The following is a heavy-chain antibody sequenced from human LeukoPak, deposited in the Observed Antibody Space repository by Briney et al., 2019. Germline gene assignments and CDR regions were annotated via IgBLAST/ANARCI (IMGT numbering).Heavy chain of an antibody. CDR3: AREGAAARLFDY. V-gene: IGHV3-30-3*01. J-gene: IGHJ4*02. D-gene: IGHD6-6*01. CDR2: ISYDGSNK. Sequence: QPGRSLRLSCAASGFTFSSYAMHWVRQAPGKGLEWVAVISYDGSNKYYADSVKGRFTISRDNSKNTLYLQMNSLRAEDTAVYYCAREGAAARLFDYWGQGTLVTVSS. CDR1: GFTFSSYA.